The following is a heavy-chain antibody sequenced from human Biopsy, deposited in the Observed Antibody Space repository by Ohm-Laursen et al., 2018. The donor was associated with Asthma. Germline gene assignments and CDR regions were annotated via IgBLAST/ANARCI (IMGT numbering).Heavy chain of an antibody. J-gene: IGHJ4*02. V-gene: IGHV1-69*01. CDR2: IIPIFGTA. Sequence: GSSVTVSCKASGGTFSSYAISWVRQAPGQGLEWMGGIIPIFGTASYAQKFQGRVTITADESTSTAYMELSSLRSEDTAVYYCARAGALIVGATMGYWGQGTLVTVSS. CDR3: ARAGALIVGATMGY. D-gene: IGHD1-26*01. CDR1: GGTFSSYA.